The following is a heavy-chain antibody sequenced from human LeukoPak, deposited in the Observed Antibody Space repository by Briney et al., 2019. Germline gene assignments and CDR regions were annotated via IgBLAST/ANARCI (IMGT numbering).Heavy chain of an antibody. CDR2: IIPIFGTA. CDR3: AREKNYYGSAHDAFDI. Sequence: GASVKVSCKASGGTFSSYAISWVRQAPGQGLEWMGGIIPIFGTANYAQKFQGRVTITADESTSTAYMELSSLRSEDTAVHYCAREKNYYGSAHDAFDIWGQGTMVTVSS. CDR1: GGTFSSYA. J-gene: IGHJ3*02. D-gene: IGHD3-10*01. V-gene: IGHV1-69*13.